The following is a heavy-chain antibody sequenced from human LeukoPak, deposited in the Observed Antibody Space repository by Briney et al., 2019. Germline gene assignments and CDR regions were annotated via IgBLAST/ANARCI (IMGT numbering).Heavy chain of an antibody. CDR1: GFTFSSYS. CDR3: ASFGAFDI. Sequence: GGSLRLSCAASGFTFSSYSMNWVRQAPGKGLEWVSSISRSSSYIYYADSVKGRFTISRDNAKNSLYLQMNSLRAEDTAVYYCASFGAFDIWGQGTMVTVSS. CDR2: ISRSSSYI. D-gene: IGHD3-10*01. V-gene: IGHV3-21*01. J-gene: IGHJ3*02.